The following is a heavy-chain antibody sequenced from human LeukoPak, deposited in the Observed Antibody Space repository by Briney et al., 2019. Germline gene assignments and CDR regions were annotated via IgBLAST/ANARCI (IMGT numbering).Heavy chain of an antibody. V-gene: IGHV4-59*01. CDR3: ARGAAAPGRFDP. Sequence: SETLSLTCTVSGGSISSYYWSWIRQPPGKGLEWIGYIYYSGSTNYNPSLKSRVTMSVDTSKNQFSLKLSSVTAADTAVYYCARGAAAPGRFDPWGQGTLVTVSS. CDR2: IYYSGST. D-gene: IGHD6-13*01. J-gene: IGHJ5*02. CDR1: GGSISSYY.